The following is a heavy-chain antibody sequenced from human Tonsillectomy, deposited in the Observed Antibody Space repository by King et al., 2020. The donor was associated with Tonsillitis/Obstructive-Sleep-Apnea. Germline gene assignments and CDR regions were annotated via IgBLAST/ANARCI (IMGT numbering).Heavy chain of an antibody. CDR2: IIPMYGTA. CDR1: GGTFSNYV. CDR3: ARDEYYMDV. Sequence: QLVQSGAEVKKPGSSVKVSCKASGGTFSNYVISWVRQAPGQGLEWMGRIIPMYGTANFAQKFQGRVTITADEPTSTAYMELSSLTSEDTAVYYCARDEYYMDVWGKGTTVTVSS. V-gene: IGHV1-69*18. J-gene: IGHJ6*03.